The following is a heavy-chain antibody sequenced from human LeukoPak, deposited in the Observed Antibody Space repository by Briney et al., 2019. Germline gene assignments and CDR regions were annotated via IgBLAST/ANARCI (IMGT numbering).Heavy chain of an antibody. CDR2: INPSGGST. V-gene: IGHV1-46*01. CDR1: GYTFTSYY. CDR3: ARDPSLILPEPGMDV. J-gene: IGHJ6*02. Sequence: ASVKVSCKASGYTFTSYYMHWVRQAPGQGLEWMGIINPSGGSTGYAQKFQGRVTMTRDTSTSTVYMELSSLRSEDTAVYYCARDPSLILPEPGMDVWGQGTTVTVSS. D-gene: IGHD3-16*01.